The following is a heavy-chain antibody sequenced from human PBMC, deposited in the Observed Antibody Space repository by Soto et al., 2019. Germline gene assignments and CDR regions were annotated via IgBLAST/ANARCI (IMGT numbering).Heavy chain of an antibody. CDR3: AKMGTVTTRLRDFDY. V-gene: IGHV3-30*18. CDR2: ISYDGSNK. J-gene: IGHJ4*02. Sequence: QVQLVESGGGVVQPGRSLRLSCAASGFTFSSYGMHWVRQAPGKGLEWVAVISYDGSNKYYADSVKGRFTISRDNSKNTLYLQMNSLRAEDTAVYYCAKMGTVTTRLRDFDYWGQLTLVTVSS. CDR1: GFTFSSYG. D-gene: IGHD4-17*01.